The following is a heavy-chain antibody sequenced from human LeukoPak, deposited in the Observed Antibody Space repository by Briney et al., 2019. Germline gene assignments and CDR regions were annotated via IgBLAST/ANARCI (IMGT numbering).Heavy chain of an antibody. V-gene: IGHV1-18*01. J-gene: IGHJ6*03. CDR2: ISAYNGNT. Sequence: AAVKVSCKASGYIFTSYGISWVRQAPGQGLEWMGWISAYNGNTNYAQKLQGRVTMTTDTSTSTAYMELRSLRSDDTAVYYCARDFGKWELPSYMDVWGKGTTVTISS. D-gene: IGHD1-26*01. CDR3: ARDFGKWELPSYMDV. CDR1: GYIFTSYG.